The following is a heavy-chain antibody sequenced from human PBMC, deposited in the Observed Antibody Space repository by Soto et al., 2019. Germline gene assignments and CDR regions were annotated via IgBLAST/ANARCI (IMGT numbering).Heavy chain of an antibody. V-gene: IGHV4-4*02. CDR1: GGSISSSNW. CDR2: IYHSGST. CDR3: ARGRVTVTTGYNWFDP. D-gene: IGHD4-4*01. Sequence: PSETLSLTCAVSGGSISSSNWWSWVRQPPGKGLEWIGEIYHSGSTNYNPSLKSRVTISVDKSKNQFSLKLSSVTAADTAVYYCARGRVTVTTGYNWFDPWGQGTLVTVSS. J-gene: IGHJ5*02.